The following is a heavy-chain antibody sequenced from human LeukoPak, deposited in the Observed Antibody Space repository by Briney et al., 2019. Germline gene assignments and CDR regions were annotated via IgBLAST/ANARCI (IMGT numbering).Heavy chain of an antibody. D-gene: IGHD3-16*02. CDR1: GFTFSSYA. CDR2: ISGSGGST. CDR3: AKDLTAIPYDYVWGSYRPLYFDY. J-gene: IGHJ4*02. V-gene: IGHV3-23*01. Sequence: GGSLRLSCAASGFTFSSYAMSWVRQAPGKGLEWVSAISGSGGSTSYADSVKGRFTISRDNSKNTLYLQMNSLRAEDTAVYYCAKDLTAIPYDYVWGSYRPLYFDYWGQGTLVTVSS.